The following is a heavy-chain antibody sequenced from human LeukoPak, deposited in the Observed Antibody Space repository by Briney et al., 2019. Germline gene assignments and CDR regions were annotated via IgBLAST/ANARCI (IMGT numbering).Heavy chain of an antibody. CDR3: ARAPSQRLTTLYYYMDV. J-gene: IGHJ6*03. D-gene: IGHD4-17*01. CDR1: GYTFTCYY. V-gene: IGHV1-2*06. Sequence: GASVKVSCKASGYTFTCYYMHWVRQAPAQGLEWMGRINPNSGGTNYAQKFQGRVTMTRDTSISTAYMELSRLRSDDTAVYYCARAPSQRLTTLYYYMDVWGKGTTVTVSS. CDR2: INPNSGGT.